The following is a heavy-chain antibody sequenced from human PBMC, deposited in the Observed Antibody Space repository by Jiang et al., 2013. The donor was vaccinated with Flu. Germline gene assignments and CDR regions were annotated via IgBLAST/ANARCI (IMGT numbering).Heavy chain of an antibody. J-gene: IGHJ4*02. CDR3: ARGSGSLDY. D-gene: IGHD1-26*01. V-gene: IGHV3-66*01. Sequence: SVKGRFTISRHTSKNTLYLQMNSLRAEDTAVYYCARGSGSLDYWGQGTLVTVS.